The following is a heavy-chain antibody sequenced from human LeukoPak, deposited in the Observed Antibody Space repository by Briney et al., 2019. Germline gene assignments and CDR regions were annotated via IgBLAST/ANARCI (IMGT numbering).Heavy chain of an antibody. CDR3: ASGNSSGWSASWAFDY. Sequence: SQTLSLTCTVSGGSISSGGYYWSWIRQHPGKGLEWIVYIYYSGRTYYNPSLRSRVTISVDTSKNQFSLKLSSVTAADTAVYYCASGNSSGWSASWAFDYWGQGTLVTVSS. CDR1: GGSISSGGYY. CDR2: IYYSGRT. J-gene: IGHJ4*02. D-gene: IGHD6-19*01. V-gene: IGHV4-31*03.